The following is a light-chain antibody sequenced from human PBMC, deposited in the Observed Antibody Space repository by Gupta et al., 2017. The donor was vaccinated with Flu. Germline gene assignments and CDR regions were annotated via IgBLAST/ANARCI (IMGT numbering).Light chain of an antibody. V-gene: IGKV3-11*01. CDR2: DTS. Sequence: EIVLTQSPATLSLSPGERATLSCRDDQPISTFFAWYQQKPGQATRLLIYDTSSRATGIPARFSGRGSGTDFTLTISSLEAEDVAVYYCQQRSDWPHTFGGGTKVEIK. CDR3: QQRSDWPHT. J-gene: IGKJ4*01. CDR1: QPISTF.